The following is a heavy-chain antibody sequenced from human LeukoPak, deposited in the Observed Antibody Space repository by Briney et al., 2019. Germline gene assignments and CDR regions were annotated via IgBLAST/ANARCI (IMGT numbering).Heavy chain of an antibody. CDR2: IKQDGNEK. V-gene: IGHV3-7*03. D-gene: IGHD2-2*01. CDR3: ARKLGYCTGASCYVDY. CDR1: GFIFSSYW. J-gene: IGHJ4*02. Sequence: GGSLRLSRTASGFIFSSYWMTWVRQAPGKGLEWVANIKQDGNEKYYVDSVKGRFTIPRDNAQNSLYLQMNSLRADDTAVYYCARKLGYCTGASCYVDYWGQGTLVTVSS.